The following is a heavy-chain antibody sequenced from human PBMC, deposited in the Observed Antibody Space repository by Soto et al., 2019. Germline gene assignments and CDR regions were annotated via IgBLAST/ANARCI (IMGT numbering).Heavy chain of an antibody. CDR2: ISGSGGST. J-gene: IGHJ1*01. CDR3: AKDWAVVVAATRAEYFQH. CDR1: GFTFSSYA. V-gene: IGHV3-23*01. D-gene: IGHD2-15*01. Sequence: GGSLRLSCAASGFTFSSYAMSWVRQAPGKGLEWVSAISGSGGSTYYADSVKGRFTISRDNSKNTLYLQMNSLRAEDTAVYYCAKDWAVVVAATRAEYFQHWGQGTLVTVSS.